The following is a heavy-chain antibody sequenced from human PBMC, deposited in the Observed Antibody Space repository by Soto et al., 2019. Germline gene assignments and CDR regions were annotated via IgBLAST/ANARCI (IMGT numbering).Heavy chain of an antibody. V-gene: IGHV3-7*03. J-gene: IGHJ4*02. CDR2: IKQDGSEK. CDR1: GFTFSHYW. D-gene: IGHD3-3*01. CDR3: AKLPPHDFWSGYPYFDY. Sequence: EVQLVESGGGLVQPGGSLRLSCAASGFTFSHYWMSWVRQAPGKGLEWVANIKQDGSEKYYVDSVKGRFTVSRDNSKNTLYLQMNSLRAEDTAVYYCAKLPPHDFWSGYPYFDYWGQGTLVTVSP.